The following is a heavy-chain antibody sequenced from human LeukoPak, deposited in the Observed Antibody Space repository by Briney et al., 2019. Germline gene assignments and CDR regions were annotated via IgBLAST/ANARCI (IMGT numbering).Heavy chain of an antibody. D-gene: IGHD3-16*02. CDR1: GYTFTSYD. V-gene: IGHV1-8*03. Sequence: ASVKVSCKASGYTFTSYDINWVRQAPGQGLEWMGWMNPNSGNTGYAQKFQGRVTITRNTSISTAYMELSSLRSEDTAVYYCARVGFLNVYDYVWGSYRYTSDYWGQGTLVTVSS. CDR3: ARVGFLNVYDYVWGSYRYTSDY. J-gene: IGHJ4*02. CDR2: MNPNSGNT.